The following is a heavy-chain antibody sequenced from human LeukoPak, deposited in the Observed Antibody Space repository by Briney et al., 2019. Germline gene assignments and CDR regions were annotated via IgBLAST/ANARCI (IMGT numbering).Heavy chain of an antibody. D-gene: IGHD6-13*01. J-gene: IGHJ5*01. CDR1: GYTFTAYY. V-gene: IGHV1-2*02. CDR3: AREWGEEQQLGGYNWFDS. CDR2: INPNSGVT. Sequence: ASVKVSCKASGYTFTAYYMHWVRQAPGQGLEWMGWINPNSGVTKYAQKFQGRVTMTRDTSISTAYMELSRLRSDDTAVYYCAREWGEEQQLGGYNWFDSWGQGTLVTVSS.